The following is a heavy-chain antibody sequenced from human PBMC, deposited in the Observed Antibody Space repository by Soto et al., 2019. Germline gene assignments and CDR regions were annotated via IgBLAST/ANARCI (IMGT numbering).Heavy chain of an antibody. D-gene: IGHD3-10*01. V-gene: IGHV4-39*01. CDR1: GGSISSSSYY. CDR3: ARASTITMVRGVTRFDY. J-gene: IGHJ4*02. CDR2: IYYSGST. Sequence: QLQLQESGPGLVKPSETLSLTCTVSGGSISSSSYYWGWIRQPPGKGLEWIGSIYYSGSTYYNPSLKSRVTISGDTSKNQCSLKLSSVTDEDTAVYYCARASTITMVRGVTRFDYWGKGTLVTVSS.